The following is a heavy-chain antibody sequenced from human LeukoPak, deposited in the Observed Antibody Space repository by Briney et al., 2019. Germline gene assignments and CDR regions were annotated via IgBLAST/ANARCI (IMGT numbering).Heavy chain of an antibody. Sequence: SETLSLTCTVSGGSISSGGYYWSWIRQYPGKGLEWIGYIYYSGSTYYNPSLKSRVTISVDTSKNQFSLKLSSVTAADTAVYYCAREPRITMVRGVIIGYFDYWGQGTLVTVSS. V-gene: IGHV4-31*03. J-gene: IGHJ4*02. CDR3: AREPRITMVRGVIIGYFDY. CDR1: GGSISSGGYY. CDR2: IYYSGST. D-gene: IGHD3-10*01.